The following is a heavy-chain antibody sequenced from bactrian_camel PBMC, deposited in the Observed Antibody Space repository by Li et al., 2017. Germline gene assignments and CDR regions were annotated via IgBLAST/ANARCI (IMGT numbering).Heavy chain of an antibody. D-gene: IGHD3*01. J-gene: IGHJ4*01. CDR2: IARSGGT. CDR1: GYTYGRYC. CDR3: AADPRVVSATLEDWVYSF. V-gene: IGHV3-3*01. Sequence: VQLVESGGGSVQAGGSLRLSCAAVGYTYGRYCMGWFRQTPGKEREGVASIARSGGTKYADSVNGRFTISHDNAKNTLYLQMNSLKPEDSAMYYCAADPRVVSATLEDWVYSFWGQGTQVTVS.